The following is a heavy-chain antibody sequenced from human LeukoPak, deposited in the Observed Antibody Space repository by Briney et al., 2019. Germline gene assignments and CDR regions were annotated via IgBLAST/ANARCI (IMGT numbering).Heavy chain of an antibody. V-gene: IGHV1-69*13. Sequence: GASVKVSCKASGYTFTSYDISWVRQAPGQGLEWMGGIIPIFGTANYAQKFQGRVTITADESTSTAYMELSSLRSEDTAVYYCARDEYSSSSDWGQGTLVTVSS. D-gene: IGHD6-6*01. CDR1: GYTFTSYD. J-gene: IGHJ4*02. CDR3: ARDEYSSSSD. CDR2: IIPIFGTA.